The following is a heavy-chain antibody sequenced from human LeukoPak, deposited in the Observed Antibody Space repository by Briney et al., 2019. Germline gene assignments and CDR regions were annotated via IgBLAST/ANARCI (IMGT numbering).Heavy chain of an antibody. D-gene: IGHD5-18*01. J-gene: IGHJ3*01. V-gene: IGHV3-48*03. Sequence: GGSLRLSCAASGFTFNTYEMNWVRQAPGKGLEWVACISSSGTSIHYADSVEGRFTVSRDNAKNSVYLQMNSLRAEDTTVYYCARGGNYGYLWNAFDLWGQGTMVTVSS. CDR3: ARGGNYGYLWNAFDL. CDR2: ISSSGTSI. CDR1: GFTFNTYE.